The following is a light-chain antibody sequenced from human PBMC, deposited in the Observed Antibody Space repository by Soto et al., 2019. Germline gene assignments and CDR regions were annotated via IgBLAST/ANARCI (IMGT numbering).Light chain of an antibody. V-gene: IGKV1-39*01. CDR2: GAS. Sequence: DIQMTQSPSSLSASVGDRVTITCRASQSIRTYVNWYQRKPGKAPNLLIYGASSLQSGVPSRFSGSGSGTDFTLTISSLQPDDFATYYCQQSFNTPRTFGQGTKVDIK. CDR1: QSIRTY. CDR3: QQSFNTPRT. J-gene: IGKJ1*01.